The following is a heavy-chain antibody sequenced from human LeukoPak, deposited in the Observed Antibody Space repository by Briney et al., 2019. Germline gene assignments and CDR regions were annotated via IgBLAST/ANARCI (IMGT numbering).Heavy chain of an antibody. D-gene: IGHD5-18*01. CDR2: INHSGST. V-gene: IGHV4-34*01. Sequence: SETLSLTCTVSGGSISSYYWSWIRQPPGKGLEWIGEINHSGSTNYNPSLKSRVTISVDTSKNQFSLKLSSVTAADTAVYYCASQRGYSYGLVYWGQGTLVTVSS. J-gene: IGHJ4*02. CDR3: ASQRGYSYGLVY. CDR1: GGSISSYY.